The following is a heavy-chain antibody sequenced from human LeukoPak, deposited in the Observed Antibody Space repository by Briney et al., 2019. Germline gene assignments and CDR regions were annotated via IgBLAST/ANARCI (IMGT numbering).Heavy chain of an antibody. D-gene: IGHD6-19*01. Sequence: GGSLRLSCTPSGVTFSNYVLDWVRQAPGKGLEWVAAISYDGTKTYYTDSVKGRFTISRDDPDNTLSLQMDSLRGEDTALYYCASSTTVAGTFWFDPWGQGTLVIVSS. CDR2: ISYDGTKT. CDR3: ASSTTVAGTFWFDP. CDR1: GVTFSNYV. J-gene: IGHJ5*02. V-gene: IGHV3-30*04.